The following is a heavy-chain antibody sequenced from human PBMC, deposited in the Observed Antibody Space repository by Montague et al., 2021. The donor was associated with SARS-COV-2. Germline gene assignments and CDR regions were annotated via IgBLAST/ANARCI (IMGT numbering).Heavy chain of an antibody. Sequence: SKTLSLTCSVSGGSISSYYWSWIRRSPGKGLEWIGYIFHSGITDYNPSLKSRVTISVDMSKNQFSLQLNSVTAADSAVYYCARTEYNWNDWFDPWGQGTLATVSS. J-gene: IGHJ5*02. V-gene: IGHV4-59*13. D-gene: IGHD1-20*01. CDR2: IFHSGIT. CDR1: GGSISSYY. CDR3: ARTEYNWNDWFDP.